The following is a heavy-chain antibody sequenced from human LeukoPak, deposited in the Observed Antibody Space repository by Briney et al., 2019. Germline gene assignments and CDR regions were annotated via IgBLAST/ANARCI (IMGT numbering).Heavy chain of an antibody. Sequence: SETLSLTCTVSGGSISSYYWSWIRQPPGKGLEWIGYIHYSGNTNYNPSLKGRVTISGDTSKNQFSLKLSSVTAADTAVYYCARAYCSGGSCPNFDYWGQGTLVTVSS. CDR2: IHYSGNT. J-gene: IGHJ4*02. V-gene: IGHV4-59*01. CDR3: ARAYCSGGSCPNFDY. CDR1: GGSISSYY. D-gene: IGHD2-15*01.